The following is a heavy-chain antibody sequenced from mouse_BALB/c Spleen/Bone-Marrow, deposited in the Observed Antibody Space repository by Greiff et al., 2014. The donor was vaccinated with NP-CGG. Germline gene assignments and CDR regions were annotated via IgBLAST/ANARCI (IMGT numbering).Heavy chain of an antibody. Sequence: VQLVESGPELVKPGASVKISCKASGYSFTGYFMNWVMQSHGKSLEWIGRINPYNGDTFYNQKFKGKATLTVDKSSSTAHMELRSLASEDSAVYYCVRGGLRGAWFAYWGQGTLVTVSA. CDR2: INPYNGDT. CDR1: GYSFTGYF. V-gene: IGHV1-20*02. CDR3: VRGGLRGAWFAY. D-gene: IGHD2-4*01. J-gene: IGHJ3*01.